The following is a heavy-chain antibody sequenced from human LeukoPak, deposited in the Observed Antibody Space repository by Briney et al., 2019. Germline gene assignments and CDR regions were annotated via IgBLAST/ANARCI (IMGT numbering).Heavy chain of an antibody. V-gene: IGHV5-51*01. CDR3: ARHFYRAETRGGYFDL. D-gene: IGHD4-17*01. CDR1: GYNFTPYW. Sequence: GVSLHTCSDTAGYNFTPYWSWCVRPMPRERLELGWISFTGCSYTIYSPSLKGQVTISVDKSMSNAYLQWSSVTAADTAMYYCARHFYRAETRGGYFDLWGRGTLVTVSA. CDR2: SFTGCSYT. J-gene: IGHJ2*01.